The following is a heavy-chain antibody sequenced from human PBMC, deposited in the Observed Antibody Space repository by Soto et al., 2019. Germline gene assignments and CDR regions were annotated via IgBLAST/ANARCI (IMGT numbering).Heavy chain of an antibody. CDR2: INYSGST. J-gene: IGHJ4*02. CDR1: GGSMNDYY. V-gene: IGHV4-59*01. D-gene: IGHD4-17*01. CDR3: ARYTSVTTFDY. Sequence: SETLSLTCTVSGGSMNDYYWSWIRQPPGKGLEWIGNINYSGSTNYNPSLKSRLTISVDTSKSQFSLKLSSVTAADTAVYYCARYTSVTTFDYWGQGTLVTVSS.